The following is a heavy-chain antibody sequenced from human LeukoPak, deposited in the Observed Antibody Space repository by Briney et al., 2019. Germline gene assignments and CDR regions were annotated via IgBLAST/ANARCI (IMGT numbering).Heavy chain of an antibody. Sequence: GGSLRLSCAASGFTVSSNYMSWVRLAPGKGLEWVSVIYSGGSTYYADSVKGRFTISRDNSKNTLYLQMSSLRAEDTAVYYCARGGWASWYFDLWGRGTLVTVSS. V-gene: IGHV3-53*01. J-gene: IGHJ2*01. CDR1: GFTVSSNY. CDR2: IYSGGST. CDR3: ARGGWASWYFDL. D-gene: IGHD6-19*01.